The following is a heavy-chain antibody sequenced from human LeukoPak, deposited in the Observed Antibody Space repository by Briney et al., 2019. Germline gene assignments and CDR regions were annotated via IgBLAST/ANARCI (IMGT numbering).Heavy chain of an antibody. CDR1: GGTFSSYA. J-gene: IGHJ6*04. V-gene: IGHV1-69*13. Sequence: GASVKVSCKAPGGTFSSYAISWVRQAPGQGLEWMGGIIPIFGTANYAQKFQGRVTITADESTSTAYMELSSLRSEDTAVYYCARDRLDYGDYETCLDVWGKGTTVTVSS. D-gene: IGHD4-17*01. CDR3: ARDRLDYGDYETCLDV. CDR2: IIPIFGTA.